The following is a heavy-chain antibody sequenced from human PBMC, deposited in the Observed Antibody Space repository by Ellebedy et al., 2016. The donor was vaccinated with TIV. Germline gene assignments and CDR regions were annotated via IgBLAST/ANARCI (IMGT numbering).Heavy chain of an antibody. CDR3: ARDLYSGSYYFDY. V-gene: IGHV1-24*01. CDR2: FDPEDGET. J-gene: IGHJ4*02. D-gene: IGHD1-26*01. CDR1: GYTLTELS. Sequence: ASVKVSXXVSGYTLTELSMHWVRQAPGKGLEWMGGFDPEDGETIYAQKFQGRVTMTEDTSTDTAYMELSSLRSEDTAVYYCARDLYSGSYYFDYWGQGTLVTVSS.